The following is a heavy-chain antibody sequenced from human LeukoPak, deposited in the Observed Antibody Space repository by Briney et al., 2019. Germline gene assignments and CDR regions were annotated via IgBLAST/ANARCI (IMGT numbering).Heavy chain of an antibody. CDR3: ARHGEGGAMDV. V-gene: IGHV5-51*01. J-gene: IGHJ6*02. CDR2: MYPGDSDT. CDR1: GYSFARDW. Sequence: GESLKISCKGSGYSFARDWIGWVRQMPGKSLGWMVIMYPGDSDTRYSPSFQGQVTFSADKSIRTAYLQWSSLKASDTAMYYCARHGEGGAMDVWGQGTTVTVSS. D-gene: IGHD2-21*01.